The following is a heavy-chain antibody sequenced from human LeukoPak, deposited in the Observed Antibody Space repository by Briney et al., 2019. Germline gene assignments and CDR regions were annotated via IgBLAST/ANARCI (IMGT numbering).Heavy chain of an antibody. D-gene: IGHD3-22*01. CDR2: IIPIFGTA. Sequence: ASVKVSCKASGGTFSSYAISWVRQAPGQGLEWMGGIIPIFGTANYAQKFQGRVTITADESTSTAYMELSSLRSEDTAVYYCAGTYYYDSSGYYIFDYWGQGTLVTVSS. V-gene: IGHV1-69*01. CDR1: GGTFSSYA. CDR3: AGTYYYDSSGYYIFDY. J-gene: IGHJ4*02.